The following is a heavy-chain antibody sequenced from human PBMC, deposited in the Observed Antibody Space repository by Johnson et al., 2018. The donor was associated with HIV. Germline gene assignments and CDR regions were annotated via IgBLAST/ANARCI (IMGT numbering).Heavy chain of an antibody. V-gene: IGHV3-23*04. CDR3: AKARFLEHAFDI. D-gene: IGHD3-3*01. Sequence: VQLVESGGGLVQPGGSLRISCAVSGFTFSSNAMSWVRQAPGKWLEWVSAISGSGGSRYYADSVKGRFTISRDNAKNTLYLQMNSLRAEDTAVYYCAKARFLEHAFDIWGQGTMVTVSS. CDR1: GFTFSSNA. CDR2: ISGSGGSR. J-gene: IGHJ3*02.